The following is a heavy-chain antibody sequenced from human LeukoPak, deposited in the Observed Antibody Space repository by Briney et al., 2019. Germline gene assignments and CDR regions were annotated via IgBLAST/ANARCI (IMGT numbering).Heavy chain of an antibody. Sequence: PSETLSLTCAVYGGSFSGYYWSWIRQPPGKGPEWIGEINHSGSTNYNPSLKSRVTISVDTSKNQFSLKLNSVTAADTAVYYCARAEHIVVVPRGLYLDSWGQGTLVTVSS. CDR2: INHSGST. J-gene: IGHJ4*02. D-gene: IGHD2-21*01. V-gene: IGHV4-34*01. CDR3: ARAEHIVVVPRGLYLDS. CDR1: GGSFSGYY.